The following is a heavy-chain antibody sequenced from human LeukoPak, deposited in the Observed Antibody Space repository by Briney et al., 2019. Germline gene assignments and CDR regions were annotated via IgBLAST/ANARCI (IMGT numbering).Heavy chain of an antibody. CDR3: ARPSFEGCSGGSCDFPFDY. CDR1: GYSFTSYW. D-gene: IGHD2-15*01. V-gene: IGHV5-51*01. J-gene: IGHJ4*02. CDR2: IYPGDSDT. Sequence: GESLKISCKGSGYSFTSYWIGWVRRMPGKGLEWMGIIYPGDSDTRYSPSFQDQVTISADKSISTAYLQWSSLKASDTAMYYCARPSFEGCSGGSCDFPFDYWGQGTLVTVSS.